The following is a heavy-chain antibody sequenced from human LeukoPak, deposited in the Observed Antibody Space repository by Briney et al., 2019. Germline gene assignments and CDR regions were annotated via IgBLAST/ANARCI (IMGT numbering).Heavy chain of an antibody. Sequence: SGPALVKPTQTLTLTCTFSGFSLSTSGMCVSWIRQPPANALERLARIGWDDDKYSHTSLKTRRTISKHTYKNQVVLTMPNRDPVDTATYYCARISGLAVAGTWGGFDYGGQGTLVTVS. V-gene: IGHV2-70*11. J-gene: IGHJ4*02. CDR2: IGWDDDK. CDR1: GFSLSTSGMC. CDR3: ARISGLAVAGTWGGFDY. D-gene: IGHD6-19*01.